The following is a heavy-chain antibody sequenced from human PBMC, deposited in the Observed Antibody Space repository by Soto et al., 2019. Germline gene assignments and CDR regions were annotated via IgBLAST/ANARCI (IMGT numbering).Heavy chain of an antibody. CDR1: GFTFSSYA. V-gene: IGHV3-23*01. CDR2: ISGSGGST. D-gene: IGHD2-2*03. J-gene: IGHJ4*02. Sequence: EVQLLESGGGLVQPGGSLRISCAASGFTFSSYAMIWVRQAPGRGLEWVSAISGSGGSTYYADTVKGRFTISRDNSKNTLYLQMHSLSAEDTSVYYCAKHPGYCISTSCDMYFDYWGQGTMVTVYS. CDR3: AKHPGYCISTSCDMYFDY.